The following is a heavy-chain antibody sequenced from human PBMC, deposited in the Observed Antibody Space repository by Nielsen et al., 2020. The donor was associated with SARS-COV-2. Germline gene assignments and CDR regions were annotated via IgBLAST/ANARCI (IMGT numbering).Heavy chain of an antibody. Sequence: GESLKISCAASGFTFDDYAMHWVRQAPGKGLEWVAVVSFDGSKKYYADSVKGRFSISRDNSKNTLYLQVNSLRLDDLGVFYCAKDRGYCSGGSCLSPDYWGQGTLVTVSS. CDR1: GFTFDDYA. D-gene: IGHD2-15*01. V-gene: IGHV3-30*18. CDR3: AKDRGYCSGGSCLSPDY. CDR2: VSFDGSKK. J-gene: IGHJ4*02.